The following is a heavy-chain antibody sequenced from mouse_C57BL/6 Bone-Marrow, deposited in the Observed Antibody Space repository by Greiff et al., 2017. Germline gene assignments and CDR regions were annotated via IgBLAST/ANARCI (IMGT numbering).Heavy chain of an antibody. CDR2: IDPENGDT. V-gene: IGHV14-4*01. J-gene: IGHJ2*01. D-gene: IGHD1-1*01. Sequence: EVQLQQSGAELVRPGASVKLSYTASGFNIKVDYMHWVKQRPEQGLEWIGWIDPENGDTEYASKFQGKATITADTSSNTAYLQLSSLTSEDTAVYYCTPGGSSYGGVDYWGQGTPPTVSS. CDR1: GFNIKVDY. CDR3: TPGGSSYGGVDY.